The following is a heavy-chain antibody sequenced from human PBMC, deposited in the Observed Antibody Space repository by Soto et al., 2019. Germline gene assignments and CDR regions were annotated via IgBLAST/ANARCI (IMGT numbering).Heavy chain of an antibody. J-gene: IGHJ6*02. CDR1: GFTFSESF. D-gene: IGHD2-15*01. V-gene: IGHV3-11*01. CDR3: ARSSATPNGWWGYGLDV. CDR2: ISGGATRTI. Sequence: QVQLVESGGGLVKPGGSLRLSCAASGFTFSESFMTWVRQVPGKGLEWVSYISGGATRTIDYADSVRGRFTISRDNAKNSLYLQISSLRVEDTAVYYCARSSATPNGWWGYGLDVWGQGTTVTVSS.